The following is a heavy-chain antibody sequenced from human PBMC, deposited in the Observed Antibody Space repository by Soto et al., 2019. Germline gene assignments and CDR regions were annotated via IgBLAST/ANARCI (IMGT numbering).Heavy chain of an antibody. CDR2: INAGNGNT. J-gene: IGHJ6*03. CDR1: GNTFSNYA. D-gene: IGHD2-8*01. Sequence: VHLVQSGAAVKKPGASVKVSCKASGNTFSNYAMHWVRQAPGQGLEWMGWINAGNGNTKYSQKFQGRVTITRDTSASTVYMELSSLRSEDTAVYYCASQRMDYYYYYMDVWGKGTTVTVSS. CDR3: ASQRMDYYYYYMDV. V-gene: IGHV1-3*01.